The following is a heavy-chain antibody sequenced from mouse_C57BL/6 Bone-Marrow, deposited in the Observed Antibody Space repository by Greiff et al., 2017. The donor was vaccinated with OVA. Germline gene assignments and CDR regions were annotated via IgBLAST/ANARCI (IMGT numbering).Heavy chain of an antibody. CDR1: GYTFTSYW. J-gene: IGHJ1*03. CDR2: ISPGSGST. V-gene: IGHV1-55*01. CDR3: ARRPGWYFDV. Sequence: QVQLQPPGAELVKPGASVTMSCQASGYTFTSYWITLVKPRPGQGLEWIGDISPGSGSTNYNEKFKSKATLTVDTSSSTAYMQLSSLTSEDSAVYYCARRPGWYFDVWGTGTTVTVSS.